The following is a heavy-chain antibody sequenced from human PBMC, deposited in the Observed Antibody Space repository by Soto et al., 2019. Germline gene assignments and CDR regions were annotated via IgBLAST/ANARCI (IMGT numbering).Heavy chain of an antibody. V-gene: IGHV3-13*01. Sequence: PXVSLRLSCVASGFTFKTYDMYWVRQVPGHGLEWVAGIGTLRDTFYSAAVAGRFIVSRENGRNTLYLQMNGLRVGDSGIYFCARGRSNDFSSSPPPRFDPWGRGTLVTVSS. CDR2: IGTLRDT. J-gene: IGHJ5*02. CDR1: GFTFKTYD. D-gene: IGHD2-21*02. CDR3: ARGRSNDFSSSPPPRFDP.